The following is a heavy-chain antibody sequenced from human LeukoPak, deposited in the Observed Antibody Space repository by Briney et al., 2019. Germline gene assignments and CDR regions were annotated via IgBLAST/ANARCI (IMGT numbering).Heavy chain of an antibody. D-gene: IGHD6-13*01. CDR3: ARANIMTSIATAGRGLDY. V-gene: IGHV4-34*01. Sequence: SETLSLTCAVYGGSFSGYYWSWIRQPPGKGLGWIGEINHSGSTNYNPSLKSRVTISVDTSKNQFSLKLSSVTAADTAVYYCARANIMTSIATAGRGLDYWGQGTLVTVSS. CDR2: INHSGST. J-gene: IGHJ4*02. CDR1: GGSFSGYY.